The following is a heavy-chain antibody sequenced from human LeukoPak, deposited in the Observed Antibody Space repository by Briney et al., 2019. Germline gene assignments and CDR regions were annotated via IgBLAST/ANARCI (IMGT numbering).Heavy chain of an antibody. D-gene: IGHD4/OR15-4a*01. CDR3: ARHIGLTTRYFDY. V-gene: IGHV5-51*01. CDR2: IYPGDSDT. J-gene: IGHJ4*02. CDR1: GYTFTSYW. Sequence: GESLKISCKASGYTFTSYWIAWVRQMPGKGLEWMGMIYPGDSDTRYSPSFQGHVTISADKSITTAYLQWSSLKASDTAIYYCARHIGLTTRYFDYWGQGIVVTVSS.